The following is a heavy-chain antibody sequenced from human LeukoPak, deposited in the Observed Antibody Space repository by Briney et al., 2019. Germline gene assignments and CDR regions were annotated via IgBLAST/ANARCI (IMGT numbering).Heavy chain of an antibody. V-gene: IGHV5-51*01. D-gene: IGHD3-3*01. CDR1: GYSFTHYW. CDR2: IYPGDSDT. CDR3: ARRIAIFGDGNWFDF. Sequence: GESLKISCKGSGYSFTHYWIAWVRQMPGEGLEWMGVIYPGDSDTRYSPSFQGQVTISTDESIGTAYLQWSSLKPSDTAMYYCARRIAIFGDGNWFDFWGQGTLVTVSS. J-gene: IGHJ5*01.